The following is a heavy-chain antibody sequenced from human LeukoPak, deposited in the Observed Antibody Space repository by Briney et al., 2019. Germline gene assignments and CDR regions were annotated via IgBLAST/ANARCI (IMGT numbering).Heavy chain of an antibody. CDR3: ARGPIQLWIHNAMDV. Sequence: GGSLRLACTGSGFTFGDHAMSWVRQAPGKGLEWVGFIRSKAYRGTTEYAASVKGRFTISRDDSASIAYLQMNSLRTEDTAVYYCARGPIQLWIHNAMDVWGQGTTVTVSS. CDR2: IRSKAYRGTT. D-gene: IGHD5-18*01. V-gene: IGHV3-49*04. J-gene: IGHJ6*02. CDR1: GFTFGDHA.